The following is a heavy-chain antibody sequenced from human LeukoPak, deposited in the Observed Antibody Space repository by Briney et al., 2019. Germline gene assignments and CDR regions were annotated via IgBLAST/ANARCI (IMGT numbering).Heavy chain of an antibody. CDR1: GYTFTGYY. V-gene: IGHV1-2*02. J-gene: IGHJ1*01. CDR2: INPNSGGT. CDR3: SRDPNGDYFGAFDFQR. D-gene: IGHD4-17*01. Sequence: ASVKVSCKASGYTFTGYYMHWVRQAPGQGLEWMGWINPNSGGTNYAQKFQGRVTMTRDTSISTAYMELSRLRSDDTAVYYCSRDPNGDYFGAFDFQRWGQGTLVTVSS.